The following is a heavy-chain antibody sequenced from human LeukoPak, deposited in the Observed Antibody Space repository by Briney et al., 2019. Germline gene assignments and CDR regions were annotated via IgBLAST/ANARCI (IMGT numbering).Heavy chain of an antibody. CDR2: ISYDGSNK. CDR1: GFTFSSYG. D-gene: IGHD1-1*01. CDR3: ARDGHGNWNDGGWFDP. Sequence: GRSLRLSCAASGFTFSSYGMHWVRQAPGKGLEWVAVISYDGSNKYYADSVKGRFTISRDNAKNTLYLQMNSLRAEDTAVYYCARDGHGNWNDGGWFDPWGQGTLVTVSS. J-gene: IGHJ5*02. V-gene: IGHV3-30*03.